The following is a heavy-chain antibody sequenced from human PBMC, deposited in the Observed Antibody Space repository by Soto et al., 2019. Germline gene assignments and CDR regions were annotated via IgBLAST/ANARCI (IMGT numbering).Heavy chain of an antibody. Sequence: QVQLEESGGGVVQPGRSLRLSCAASTLTFSSDAMHWGRQAPGKGLEWVAVISFHGGNDYYADSVQGRFTISRDNSKNTVYLQMNNLRPEDTAVYYCVRGHELVEFDVLTAYFFDSWGHGTLVTVSS. V-gene: IGHV3-30*08. CDR2: ISFHGGND. CDR3: VRGHELVEFDVLTAYFFDS. J-gene: IGHJ4*03. D-gene: IGHD3-9*01. CDR1: TLTFSSDA.